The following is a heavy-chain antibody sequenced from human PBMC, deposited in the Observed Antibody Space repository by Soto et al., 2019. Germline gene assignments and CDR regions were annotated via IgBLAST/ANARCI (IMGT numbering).Heavy chain of an antibody. CDR3: ARAVQLERPIWFDP. V-gene: IGHV1-69*02. Sequence: QVQLVQSGAEVKKPGSSVKVSCKASGGTFSRYTISWVRQAPGQGLEWMGRIIPILGIANYAQKFQGRVTITADKSTSTAYMELSSLRSEDTAVYYCARAVQLERPIWFDPWGQGTLVTVSS. J-gene: IGHJ5*02. CDR2: IIPILGIA. CDR1: GGTFSRYT. D-gene: IGHD1-1*01.